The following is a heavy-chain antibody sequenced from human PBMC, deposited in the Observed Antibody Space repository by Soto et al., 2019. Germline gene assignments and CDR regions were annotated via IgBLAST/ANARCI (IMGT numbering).Heavy chain of an antibody. J-gene: IGHJ6*02. Sequence: SGPTLVNPTQTLTLTCTFSGFSLSTSGMRVSWIRQPPGKALEWLARIDWDDDKFYSTSLKTRLTISKDTSKNQAVLTMTNMDPVDTATYYCARIGSDYYYGIDVWGRGTRVTAYS. D-gene: IGHD3-10*01. CDR2: IDWDDDK. CDR1: GFSLSTSGMR. CDR3: ARIGSDYYYGIDV. V-gene: IGHV2-70*04.